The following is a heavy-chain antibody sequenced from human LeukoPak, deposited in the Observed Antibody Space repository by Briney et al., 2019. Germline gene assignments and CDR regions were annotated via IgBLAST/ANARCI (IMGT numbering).Heavy chain of an antibody. J-gene: IGHJ4*02. Sequence: GESLKISCRGSGYSFTSYWIGWVRPLPGKGLEWMGIIYPGDSDTRYSPSFQGQVTISADKSISTASLQWSSLKALDTAMYYCARLGSSWQIDYWGQGTLVTVSS. V-gene: IGHV5-51*01. D-gene: IGHD6-13*01. CDR1: GYSFTSYW. CDR2: IYPGDSDT. CDR3: ARLGSSWQIDY.